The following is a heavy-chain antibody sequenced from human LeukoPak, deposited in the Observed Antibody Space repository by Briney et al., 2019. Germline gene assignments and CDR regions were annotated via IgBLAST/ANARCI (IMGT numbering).Heavy chain of an antibody. CDR1: GGSFSGYY. Sequence: SETLSLTCAVYGGSFSGYYWSWIRQPPGKGLEWIGEINHSGSTNYNPSLKSRVTISVDTSKNQFSLKLSSVTAADTAVYYCAGTRRYFDWLLHHWGQGTLVTVPS. D-gene: IGHD3-9*01. V-gene: IGHV4-34*01. J-gene: IGHJ5*02. CDR2: INHSGST. CDR3: AGTRRYFDWLLHH.